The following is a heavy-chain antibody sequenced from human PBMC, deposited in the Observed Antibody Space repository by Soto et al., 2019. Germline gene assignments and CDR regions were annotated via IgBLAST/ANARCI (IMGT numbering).Heavy chain of an antibody. CDR2: IYHSGST. J-gene: IGHJ4*02. CDR3: ASSDRSGFGFDY. V-gene: IGHV4-4*03. Sequence: PETLSLTCAVSGGSISSSNWWSWVRQPPGKGLVWIGEIYHSGSTNYNPSLKSRVTISVDKSKNQFSLKLSSVSAAYTSVYYCASSDRSGFGFDYWGQGTLVTVSS. D-gene: IGHD3-22*01. CDR1: GGSISSSNW.